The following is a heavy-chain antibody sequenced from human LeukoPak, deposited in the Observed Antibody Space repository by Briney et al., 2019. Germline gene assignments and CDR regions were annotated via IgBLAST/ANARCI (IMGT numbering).Heavy chain of an antibody. CDR3: ARDPYSETYYHRGLFDY. V-gene: IGHV4-4*07. CDR2: IYTSGST. J-gene: IGHJ4*02. D-gene: IGHD5-12*01. Sequence: SSETLSLTCTVSGGSISSYYWSWIRQPAGKGLEWIGRIYTSGSTNYNPSLKSRVTMSVDTSKIQFSLRLSSVTAADTAVYYCARDPYSETYYHRGLFDYWGQGTLVTVSS. CDR1: GGSISSYY.